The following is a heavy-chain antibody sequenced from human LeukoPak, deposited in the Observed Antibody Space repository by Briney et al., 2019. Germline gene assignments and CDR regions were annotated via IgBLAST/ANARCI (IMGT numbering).Heavy chain of an antibody. CDR3: VRRIAAAGFDY. J-gene: IGHJ4*02. Sequence: GGSLRLSCAASGFTFSSYGMHWVRQAPGKGLEWVALIWYDGNNKYYADSVKGRFIISRDNSKDTLFLQMNSLRVEDTAVYYCVRRIAAAGFDYWGQGTLVTVSS. V-gene: IGHV3-33*01. CDR2: IWYDGNNK. CDR1: GFTFSSYG. D-gene: IGHD6-13*01.